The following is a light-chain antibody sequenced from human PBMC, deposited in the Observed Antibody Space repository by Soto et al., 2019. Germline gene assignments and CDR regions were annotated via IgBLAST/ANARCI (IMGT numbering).Light chain of an antibody. Sequence: QSALTQPPSASGTPGQRVTISCSGSSSNIGSNYVYWYQQLPGTAPKLLIYRNNQRPSGVPDRFSGSKSGTSASLAIRGLRSEDEADYYCAAWDDSLSGPGVFGGGTKLTVL. CDR1: SSNIGSNY. J-gene: IGLJ3*02. CDR2: RNN. V-gene: IGLV1-47*01. CDR3: AAWDDSLSGPGV.